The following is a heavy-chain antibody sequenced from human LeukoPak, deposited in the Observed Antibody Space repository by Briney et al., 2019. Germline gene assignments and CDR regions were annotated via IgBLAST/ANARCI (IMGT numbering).Heavy chain of an antibody. J-gene: IGHJ3*02. V-gene: IGHV1-24*01. CDR2: FDPEDGET. CDR1: GYTLTELS. D-gene: IGHD3-16*01. CDR3: ATAVPPTRNCLCVFDI. Sequence: ASVKVSCKVSGYTLTELSMHWVRQAPGKGLEWMGGFDPEDGETIYAQKFQGRVTMTEDTSTDTAYMELSSLRSEDTAVYYCATAVPPTRNCLCVFDIWGQGTMVTVSP.